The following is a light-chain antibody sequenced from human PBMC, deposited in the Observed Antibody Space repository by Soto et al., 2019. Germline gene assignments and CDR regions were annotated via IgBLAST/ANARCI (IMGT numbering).Light chain of an antibody. CDR3: NSYRTNYTWL. Sequence: QSALTQPASVSGSPGQSITISCTRTSSDVGGYNYVSWYQQHPGKAPKLIIYEVSNRHSGVSNRFSGSKSGNTASLTISGLQAEDEADYYCNSYRTNYTWLFGGGTKLTVL. CDR2: EVS. CDR1: SSDVGGYNY. V-gene: IGLV2-14*01. J-gene: IGLJ3*02.